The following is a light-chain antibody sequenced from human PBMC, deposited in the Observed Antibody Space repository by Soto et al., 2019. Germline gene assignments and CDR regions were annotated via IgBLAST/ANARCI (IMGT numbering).Light chain of an antibody. CDR3: SSYSSSSTLHV. V-gene: IGLV2-14*01. J-gene: IGLJ1*01. CDR1: SSDVGAYGY. CDR2: EVT. Sequence: QSALTQPASVSGSPGQSITISCTGTSSDVGAYGYVSWYQQHPGKAPQLMIYEVTNRPSGISYRFSGSKSGNTASLTISGLQAEDEADYYCSSYSSSSTLHVFGTGTKVTVL.